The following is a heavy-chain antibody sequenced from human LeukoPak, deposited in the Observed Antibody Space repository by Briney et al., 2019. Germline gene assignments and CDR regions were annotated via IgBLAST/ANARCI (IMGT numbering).Heavy chain of an antibody. CDR3: AKDSHSGFFDY. CDR2: IGGGDGRT. D-gene: IGHD3-22*01. J-gene: IGHJ4*02. Sequence: GRSLRLSCAASGFTFSSYAMSWVRQAPGKGLEWVSGIGGGDGRTYYADSLKGRFTISRDISKTTLYLQINGLTADDTAAYYCAKDSHSGFFDYWGQGTLVTVSS. V-gene: IGHV3-23*01. CDR1: GFTFSSYA.